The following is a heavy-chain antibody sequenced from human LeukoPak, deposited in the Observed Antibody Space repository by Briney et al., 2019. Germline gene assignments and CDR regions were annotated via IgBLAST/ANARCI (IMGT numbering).Heavy chain of an antibody. CDR3: ARDVLRYYFDS. CDR2: IYHSGNT. V-gene: IGHV4-31*03. Sequence: PSQTLSLTCTVSGDSISSGVNYWSWIRQRPGQCLEWIGCIYHSGNTYYNPSLKSRLTMSVDTSKNQFSLKLSSVTAADTAVYYCARDVLRYYFDSWGQGTLVTVSS. CDR1: GDSISSGVNY. J-gene: IGHJ4*02. D-gene: IGHD2-8*02.